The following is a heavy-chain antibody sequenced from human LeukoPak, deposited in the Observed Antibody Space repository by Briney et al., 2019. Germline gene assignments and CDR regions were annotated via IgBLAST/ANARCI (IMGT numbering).Heavy chain of an antibody. CDR2: IYTGGNT. Sequence: SETLSLTCTVSGGSISSYYWSWIRQPAGKGLEWIGRIYTGGNTDYNPSLKSRVTISVDTSKNQFSLKLSSVTAADTAVYYCAREVAGTPWIDYWGQGTLVTVSS. CDR1: GGSISSYY. CDR3: AREVAGTPWIDY. V-gene: IGHV4-4*07. D-gene: IGHD6-19*01. J-gene: IGHJ4*02.